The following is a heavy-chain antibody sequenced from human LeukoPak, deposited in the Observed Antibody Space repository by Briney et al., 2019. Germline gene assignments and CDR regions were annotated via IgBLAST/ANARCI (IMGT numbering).Heavy chain of an antibody. V-gene: IGHV4-59*01. CDR1: GGSISSYY. CDR2: IYYSGST. D-gene: IGHD1-26*01. Sequence: SETLSLTCTVSGGSISSYYWSWIRQPPGKGLEWIGYIYYSGSTNYNPSLKSRVTISVATSKNQFSLKLSSVTAADTAVYYCAGAWGGSGSYKGGYYFDYWGQGTLVTVSS. J-gene: IGHJ4*02. CDR3: AGAWGGSGSYKGGYYFDY.